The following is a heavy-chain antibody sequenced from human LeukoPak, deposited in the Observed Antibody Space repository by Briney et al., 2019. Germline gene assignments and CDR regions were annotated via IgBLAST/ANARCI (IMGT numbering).Heavy chain of an antibody. CDR3: ARARLAAAATGAFDI. CDR1: GYTFTGYY. Sequence: SVKVSCKASGYTFTGYYMHWVRQAPGQGLEWMGGIIPIFGTANYAQKFQDRVTITADKSTSTAYMELSSLRSEDTAVYYCARARLAAAATGAFDIWGQGTMVTVSS. V-gene: IGHV1-69*06. CDR2: IIPIFGTA. J-gene: IGHJ3*02. D-gene: IGHD6-13*01.